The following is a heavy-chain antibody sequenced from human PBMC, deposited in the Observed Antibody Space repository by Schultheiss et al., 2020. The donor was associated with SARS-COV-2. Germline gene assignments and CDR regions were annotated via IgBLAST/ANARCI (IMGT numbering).Heavy chain of an antibody. V-gene: IGHV4-34*01. CDR2: INHSGST. D-gene: IGHD4-17*01. CDR1: GGSFSGYY. J-gene: IGHJ5*02. Sequence: SQTLSLTCAVYGGSFSGYYWSWIRQPPGKGLEWIGEINHSGSTNYNPSLKSRVTISVDTSKNQFSLKLSSVTAADTAVYYCARHPHYGDYGDNWFDPWGQGTLVTVSS. CDR3: ARHPHYGDYGDNWFDP.